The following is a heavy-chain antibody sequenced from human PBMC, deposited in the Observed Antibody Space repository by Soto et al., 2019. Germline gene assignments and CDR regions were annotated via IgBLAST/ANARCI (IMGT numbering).Heavy chain of an antibody. CDR1: GFTFSSNW. D-gene: IGHD3-3*01. CDR3: ARDGSGYYFPYYFDY. Sequence: GGSLRLSCVGSGFTFSSNWMTWVRQAPGKGLEWVGVITYDGSKKNYVDSVKGRFTISRDNSKNTLYLQMNSLRAEDTAVYYCARDGSGYYFPYYFDYWGQGTLVTVSS. V-gene: IGHV3-30*03. J-gene: IGHJ4*02. CDR2: ITYDGSKK.